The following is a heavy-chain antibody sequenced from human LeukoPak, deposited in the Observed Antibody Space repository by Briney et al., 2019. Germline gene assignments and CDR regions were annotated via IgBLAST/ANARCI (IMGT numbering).Heavy chain of an antibody. V-gene: IGHV3-30-3*01. J-gene: IGHJ4*02. CDR2: ISYDGSNK. D-gene: IGHD6-13*01. Sequence: GGSLRLSCAASGFTFSSYAMHWVRQAPGKGLEGVAVISYDGSNKYYADSVKGRFTISRDNSKNTLYLQMNSLRAEDTAVYYCARDKAAAGRTFDYWGQGTLVTVSS. CDR3: ARDKAAAGRTFDY. CDR1: GFTFSSYA.